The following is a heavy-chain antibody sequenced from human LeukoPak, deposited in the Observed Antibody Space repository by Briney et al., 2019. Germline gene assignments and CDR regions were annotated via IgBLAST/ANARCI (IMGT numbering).Heavy chain of an antibody. Sequence: PSETLSLTCTVSGGSISSYYWSWIRQPPGKGLEWIGSIYYSGNTYYNASLKSRVSISVDTSKNHFSLRLTSVTAADTAVYYCARQTGSGLFILPGGQGTLVTVSS. V-gene: IGHV4-39*01. CDR2: IYYSGNT. J-gene: IGHJ4*02. CDR3: ARQTGSGLFILP. CDR1: GGSISSYY. D-gene: IGHD3/OR15-3a*01.